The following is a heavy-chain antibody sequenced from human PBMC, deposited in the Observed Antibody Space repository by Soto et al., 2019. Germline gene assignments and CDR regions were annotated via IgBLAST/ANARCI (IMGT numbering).Heavy chain of an antibody. CDR3: ARASHLSGYDSSEYSQH. V-gene: IGHV4-31*03. CDR1: GGSISSGGYY. Sequence: QVQLQESGPGLVKPSQTLSLTCTVSGGSISSGGYYWSWIRQHPGKGLEWIGYIYYSGSTYYNPSLKSRVTISVDTSKNQFSLKLSSVTAADTAVYYGARASHLSGYDSSEYSQHWGQGTLVTVSS. CDR2: IYYSGST. J-gene: IGHJ1*01. D-gene: IGHD5-12*01.